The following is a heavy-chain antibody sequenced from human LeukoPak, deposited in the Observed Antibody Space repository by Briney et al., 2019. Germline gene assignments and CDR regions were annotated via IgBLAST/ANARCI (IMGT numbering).Heavy chain of an antibody. Sequence: GGSLRLSCAASGFTFSSYAMSWVRQAPGKGLEWVSAISGSGGSTYYAASVKGRFTISRDNSKNTLYLQMNSLRAEDTAVYYCAKDPRGSYLGGAFDIWGHGTMVTASS. CDR1: GFTFSSYA. CDR2: ISGSGGST. J-gene: IGHJ3*02. V-gene: IGHV3-23*01. D-gene: IGHD1-26*01. CDR3: AKDPRGSYLGGAFDI.